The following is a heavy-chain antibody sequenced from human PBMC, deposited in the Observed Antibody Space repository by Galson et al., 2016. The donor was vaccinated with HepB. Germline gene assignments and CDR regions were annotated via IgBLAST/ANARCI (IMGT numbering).Heavy chain of an antibody. V-gene: IGHV3-74*01. CDR1: GFTFSSYW. CDR3: AKGVYYYGSGSSRYDLDI. D-gene: IGHD3-10*01. CDR2: INRDGSSI. Sequence: SLRLSCAASGFTFSSYWMHWVHQAPGKGLVWVSRINRDGSSIGYADSVKGRFTISRDNAKNTLFLHMSSLRAEDTAVYYCAKGVYYYGSGSSRYDLDIWGQGTTVTVSS. J-gene: IGHJ6*02.